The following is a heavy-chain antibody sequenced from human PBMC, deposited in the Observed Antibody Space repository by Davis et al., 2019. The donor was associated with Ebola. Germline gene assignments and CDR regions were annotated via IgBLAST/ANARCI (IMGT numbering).Heavy chain of an antibody. CDR2: IRYDGSNK. J-gene: IGHJ4*02. V-gene: IGHV3-30*02. D-gene: IGHD6-19*01. CDR3: ANLDGGSGWYFDY. CDR1: GFTFSSYG. Sequence: GESLKISCAASGFTFSSYGMHWVRQAPGKGLEWVAFIRYDGSNKYYADSVKGRFTISRDNSKNTLYLQMNSLRAEDTAVYYCANLDGGSGWYFDYWGQGTLVTVSS.